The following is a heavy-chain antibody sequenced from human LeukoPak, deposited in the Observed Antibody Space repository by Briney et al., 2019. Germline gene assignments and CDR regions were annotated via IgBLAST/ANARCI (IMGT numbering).Heavy chain of an antibody. V-gene: IGHV3-66*01. CDR1: GFTFSSNA. J-gene: IGHJ4*02. CDR3: ARDPYCSGISCYQG. CDR2: ISSGGNT. D-gene: IGHD2-15*01. Sequence: PGGSLRLSCATSGFTFSSNAMTWVRQAPGKGLEWVSVISSGGNTYYADTVKGRFTISRDKSKNTLYLQMHSLRAEDTAVYYCARDPYCSGISCYQGWGQGTLVTVSS.